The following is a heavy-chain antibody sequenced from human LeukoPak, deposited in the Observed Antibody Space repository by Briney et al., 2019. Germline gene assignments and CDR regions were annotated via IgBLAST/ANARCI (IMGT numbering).Heavy chain of an antibody. J-gene: IGHJ4*02. Sequence: GASVKVSCKASGYTFTGYYMHWVRQAPGQGLEWMGWINLNSGGTNYAQKFQGRVTMTRDTPISTAYMELSRLRSDDTAVYYCAIPLLTGDPPFDYWGQGTLVTVSS. CDR2: INLNSGGT. CDR1: GYTFTGYY. D-gene: IGHD7-27*01. CDR3: AIPLLTGDPPFDY. V-gene: IGHV1-2*02.